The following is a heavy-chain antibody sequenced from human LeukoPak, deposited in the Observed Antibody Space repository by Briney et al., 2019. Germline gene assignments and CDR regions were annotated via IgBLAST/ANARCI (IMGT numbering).Heavy chain of an antibody. CDR1: GFTFSSYA. Sequence: GGSLRLSCAASGFTFSSYAMSWVRQAPGKGLEWVSAISGSGGSTYYADSVKGRFTISRDNSKNTLYLQKNSLRAEDTAVYYCAQVDPSNYELDPWGQGTLVTVSS. V-gene: IGHV3-23*01. J-gene: IGHJ5*02. CDR2: ISGSGGST. D-gene: IGHD4-11*01. CDR3: AQVDPSNYELDP.